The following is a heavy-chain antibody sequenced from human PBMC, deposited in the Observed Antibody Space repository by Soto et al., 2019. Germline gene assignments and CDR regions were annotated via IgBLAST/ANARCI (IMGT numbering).Heavy chain of an antibody. CDR1: GYTFSSYG. J-gene: IGHJ6*02. Sequence: QIQLVQSATEVKKPGASVKVSCKTSGYTFSSYGVSWVRQAPGQGLEWMGWISAYNDNTNYARKFQGRVTLTTDTSTRTAYMELRSLRSDDTAIYYCAREGYYYGSGTYAPPRYYGMDVWGQGTTVIVSS. CDR2: ISAYNDNT. CDR3: AREGYYYGSGTYAPPRYYGMDV. D-gene: IGHD3-10*01. V-gene: IGHV1-18*01.